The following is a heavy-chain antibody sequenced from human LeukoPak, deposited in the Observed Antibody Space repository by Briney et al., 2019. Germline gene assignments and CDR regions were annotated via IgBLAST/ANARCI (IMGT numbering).Heavy chain of an antibody. CDR2: SSAYNGNT. V-gene: IGHV1-18*01. CDR1: GCTFTSNR. CDR3: SAITTVTSDYYYYMDV. J-gene: IGHJ6*03. D-gene: IGHD4-17*01. Sequence: ASVMVSCKASGCTFTSNRISWVRQAPGQWPELMGWSSAYNGNTNYAEKFQESVAMTSDTSASTSYTELSILRPRDTSVCYCSAITTVTSDYYYYMDVWGKGTTVTASS.